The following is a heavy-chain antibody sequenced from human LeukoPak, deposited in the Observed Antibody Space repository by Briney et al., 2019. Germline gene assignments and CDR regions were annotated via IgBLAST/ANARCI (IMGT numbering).Heavy chain of an antibody. D-gene: IGHD6-19*01. CDR3: AREGPLDEWLVDVRWFDP. V-gene: IGHV4-39*07. J-gene: IGHJ5*02. Sequence: SETLSLTCTVSGDSISSSNYYWGWIRQPPGKGLEWIGTIYYTGSTNYNPSLKSRVTISVDTSKNQFSLKLSSVTAADTAVYYCAREGPLDEWLVDVRWFDPWGQGTLVTVSS. CDR2: IYYTGST. CDR1: GDSISSSNYY.